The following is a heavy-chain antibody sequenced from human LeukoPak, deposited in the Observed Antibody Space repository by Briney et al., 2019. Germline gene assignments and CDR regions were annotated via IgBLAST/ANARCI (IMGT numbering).Heavy chain of an antibody. J-gene: IGHJ4*02. Sequence: ASVKVSCKASGGTLSDHVISWVRQAPRHGLEWMGGIIPLKGTSKLTQKLQDRATISADESTNTVYMEVRSLRSEDTALYYCATYDVLTGFEYWGQGTLVIVSS. CDR1: GGTLSDHV. CDR2: IIPLKGTS. CDR3: ATYDVLTGFEY. V-gene: IGHV1-69*13. D-gene: IGHD3-9*01.